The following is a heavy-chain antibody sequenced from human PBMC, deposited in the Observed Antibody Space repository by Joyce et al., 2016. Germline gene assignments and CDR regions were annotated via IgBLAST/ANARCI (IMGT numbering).Heavy chain of an antibody. Sequence: QVQLVESGGGVVQPGRSLRLSCAASGFTFSNYAMHWVRQAPGKGLEWVAVISYDGSNEYYAESVKGRFTISRDNSKDTLYLQMNSLTPEDTAVFSCARGASYYDFWSGYFDYWGQGTLVTVSS. V-gene: IGHV3-30-3*01. D-gene: IGHD3-3*01. J-gene: IGHJ4*02. CDR3: ARGASYYDFWSGYFDY. CDR1: GFTFSNYA. CDR2: ISYDGSNE.